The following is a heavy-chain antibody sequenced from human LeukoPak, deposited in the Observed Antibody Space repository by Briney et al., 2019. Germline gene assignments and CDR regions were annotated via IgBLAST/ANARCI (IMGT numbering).Heavy chain of an antibody. CDR2: IRYDGSNK. CDR1: GFTFSSYG. Sequence: GGSLRLSCAASGFTFSSYGMHWARQAPGKGLEWVAFIRYDGSNKYYADSVKGRFTISRDNSKNTLYLQMNSLRAEDTAVYYCAKGDSSSWYYFDYWGQGTLVTVSS. D-gene: IGHD6-13*01. V-gene: IGHV3-30*02. CDR3: AKGDSSSWYYFDY. J-gene: IGHJ4*02.